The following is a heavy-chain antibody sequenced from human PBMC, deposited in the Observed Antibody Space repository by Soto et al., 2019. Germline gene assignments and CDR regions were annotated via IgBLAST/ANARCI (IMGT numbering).Heavy chain of an antibody. CDR1: GYSFTSYW. Sequence: PGESLRISCKGSGYSFTSYWIGWVRQMPGKGLEWMGIIYPGDSDTRYSPSFQGQVTISADKSISTAYLQWSSLKASDTAMYYCARLPAGTDYYYGMDVWGQGNTVPVS. CDR3: ARLPAGTDYYYGMDV. J-gene: IGHJ6*02. CDR2: IYPGDSDT. V-gene: IGHV5-51*01. D-gene: IGHD6-19*01.